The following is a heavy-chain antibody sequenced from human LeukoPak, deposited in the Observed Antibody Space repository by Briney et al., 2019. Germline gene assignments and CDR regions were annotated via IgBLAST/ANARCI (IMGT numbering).Heavy chain of an antibody. CDR1: GGSISSYY. Sequence: PSETLSLTCTVSGGSISSYYRSWIRQPPGKGLEWIGYIYYSGSTNYNPSLKSRVTISVDTSKNQLSLKLSSVTAADTAVYYCARTSYSSSSFPFDYWGQGTLVTVSS. V-gene: IGHV4-59*01. CDR3: ARTSYSSSSFPFDY. D-gene: IGHD6-6*01. J-gene: IGHJ4*02. CDR2: IYYSGST.